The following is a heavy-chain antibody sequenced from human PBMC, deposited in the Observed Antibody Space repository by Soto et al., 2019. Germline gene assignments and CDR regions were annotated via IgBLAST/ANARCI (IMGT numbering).Heavy chain of an antibody. Sequence: EVQLLESGGGLVQPGGSLRLSCAASGFTFGIYAMGWVRQAPGKGLEWVSSINGGGTSTYYADSVKGRFTFYRDNSKNTMILQMDSLRAEDTAVFYCATVDSVEVYYSYCHAMDVWGQGTTVTVSS. CDR3: ATVDSVEVYYSYCHAMDV. CDR2: INGGGTST. D-gene: IGHD1-20*01. V-gene: IGHV3-23*01. CDR1: GFTFGIYA. J-gene: IGHJ6*02.